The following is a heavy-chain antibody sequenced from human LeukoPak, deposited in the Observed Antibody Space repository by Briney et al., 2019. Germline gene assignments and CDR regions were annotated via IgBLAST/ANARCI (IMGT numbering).Heavy chain of an antibody. CDR1: GSSISRGYF. CDR3: AREPWGSSWRQTWYFDL. Sequence: PSETLSLTCTVSGSSISRGYFWGWIRQPPEKGLEWIGSFYHSGGPYYNPSLKSRVTISVDTSENQFSLQLTSVTAADTAVYYCAREPWGSSWRQTWYFDLWGRGTLVTVSS. D-gene: IGHD6-13*01. V-gene: IGHV4-38-2*02. J-gene: IGHJ2*01. CDR2: FYHSGGP.